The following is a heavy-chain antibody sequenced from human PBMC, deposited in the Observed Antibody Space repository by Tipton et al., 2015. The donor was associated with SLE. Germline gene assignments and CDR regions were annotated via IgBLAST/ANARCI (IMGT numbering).Heavy chain of an antibody. V-gene: IGHV1-8*02. J-gene: IGHJ2*01. CDR2: MDPDSGRT. D-gene: IGHD3-10*01. CDR3: ARVREFGDNWYFDL. Sequence: QLVQSGAEVKRPGTSVKVSCRASGYTFTSYDINWVRQATGQGPEWMGWMDPDSGRTGSAQKFQGRVTMTSDTSKNTAYMELGSLRSEDTAVYYCARVREFGDNWYFDLWGRGTLVTVSS. CDR1: GYTFTSYD.